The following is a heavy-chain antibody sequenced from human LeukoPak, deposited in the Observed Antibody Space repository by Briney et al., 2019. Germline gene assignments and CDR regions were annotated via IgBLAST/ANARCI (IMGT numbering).Heavy chain of an antibody. Sequence: SETLSLTCTVSGGSISSSSYYWGWIRQPPGTGLEWFGSIYYSGSTYYNPSLKSRVTISVDTSKNQFSLKLSSVTAADTAVYYCARAPQRSYQHNWFDPWGQGTLVTVSS. D-gene: IGHD2-21*01. CDR1: GGSISSSSYY. V-gene: IGHV4-39*01. CDR2: IYYSGST. J-gene: IGHJ5*02. CDR3: ARAPQRSYQHNWFDP.